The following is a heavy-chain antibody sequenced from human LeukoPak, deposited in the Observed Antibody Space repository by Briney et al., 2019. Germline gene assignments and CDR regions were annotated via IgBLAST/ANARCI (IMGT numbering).Heavy chain of an antibody. Sequence: GTSLRLSCAASGFTFTSYGMHWVRQAPGKGLEWVALITYDGYYKYYSDSVKGRFTISSNTSKNTLYLQMNSLRAEDTAVYYCARDLSPVVRASPMGYWGQGTLVTVSS. J-gene: IGHJ4*02. CDR3: ARDLSPVVRASPMGY. CDR2: ITYDGYYK. D-gene: IGHD3-10*01. CDR1: GFTFTSYG. V-gene: IGHV3-30*03.